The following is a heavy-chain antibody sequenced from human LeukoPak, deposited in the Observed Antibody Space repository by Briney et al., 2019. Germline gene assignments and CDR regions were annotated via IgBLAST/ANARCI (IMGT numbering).Heavy chain of an antibody. J-gene: IGHJ4*02. CDR3: ARRYYYNLGSFPFDF. V-gene: IGHV4-34*01. Sequence: SETLSLTCAVSGGPFSGYFWSWIRQSSGKGLEWIGEIHNSGTTNYNPSLNSRVTISEDTSKNQFYLNLSSVTAAHTAVYYCARRYYYNLGSFPFDFWGQGTLVTVSS. D-gene: IGHD3-10*01. CDR2: IHNSGTT. CDR1: GGPFSGYF.